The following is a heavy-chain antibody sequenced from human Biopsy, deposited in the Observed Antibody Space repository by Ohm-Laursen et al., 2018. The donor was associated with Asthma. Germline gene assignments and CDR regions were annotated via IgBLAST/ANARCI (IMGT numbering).Heavy chain of an antibody. D-gene: IGHD1-26*01. CDR3: AKGEWELLEANFDY. V-gene: IGHV3-9*01. J-gene: IGHJ4*02. CDR1: GFTFDDYA. Sequence: PLRLSCTASGFTFDDYAMHWVRQAPGKGLEWVSGISWDSGSIGYADSVKGRFTISRDNAKNSLYLQINSLRAEDTALYYCAKGEWELLEANFDYWGQGTLVTVSS. CDR2: ISWDSGSI.